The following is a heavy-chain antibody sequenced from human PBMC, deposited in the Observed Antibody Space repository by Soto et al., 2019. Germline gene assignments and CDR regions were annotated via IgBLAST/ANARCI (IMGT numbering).Heavy chain of an antibody. CDR3: ASDIVVVPAAIMGFL. CDR2: IYYSGST. Sequence: SETLSLTCTVSGGSISSYYWSWIRQPPGKGLEWIGYIYYSGSTNYNPSLKSRVTISVDTSKNTLYLQMNSLRAEDTAVYYCASDIVVVPAAIMGFLWGQGTLVTVSS. CDR1: GGSISSYY. D-gene: IGHD2-2*01. J-gene: IGHJ4*02. V-gene: IGHV4-59*12.